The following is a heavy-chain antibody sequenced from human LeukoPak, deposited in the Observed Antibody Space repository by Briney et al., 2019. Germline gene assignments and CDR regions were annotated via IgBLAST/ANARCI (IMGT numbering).Heavy chain of an antibody. CDR2: ISGSGGST. CDR1: GFTFSSYG. Sequence: PGGSLRLSCAASGFTFSSYGMSWVRQAPGKGLEWVSGISGSGGSTYYADSVKGRLTISRDNSKNTLYLQMNSLRSEDTAVYYCATDYGGGVSWGQGTLVTVSS. V-gene: IGHV3-23*01. J-gene: IGHJ4*02. D-gene: IGHD3-10*01. CDR3: ATDYGGGVS.